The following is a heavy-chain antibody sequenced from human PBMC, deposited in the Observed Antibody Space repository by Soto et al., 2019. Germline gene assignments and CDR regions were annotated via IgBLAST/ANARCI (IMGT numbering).Heavy chain of an antibody. CDR1: GFTFGTYV. CDR2: MSGSGDEI. Sequence: EVQLLESGGGLLQPGGSLRLSCAASGFTFGTYVMIWVRQAPGKGLEWVSGMSGSGDEINYADSVRGRFSISRDNSKNTLYLQMNSLRAEDTAMYYCAMYLQTGDEGHWGQGTLVTVSS. J-gene: IGHJ4*02. V-gene: IGHV3-23*01. D-gene: IGHD7-27*01. CDR3: AMYLQTGDEGH.